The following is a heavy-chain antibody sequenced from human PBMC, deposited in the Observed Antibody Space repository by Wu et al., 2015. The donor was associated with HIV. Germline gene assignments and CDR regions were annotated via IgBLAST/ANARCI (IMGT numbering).Heavy chain of an antibody. J-gene: IGHJ4*02. CDR1: GYTFTDYW. CDR2: INPNNGAT. V-gene: IGHV1-2*02. D-gene: IGHD2-8*01. Sequence: QVQLVQSGAEVKKPGASVTVSCTTSGYTFTDYWIHWVRQAPGQGVEWMSWINPNNGATSYAQKFQGRVTMTRDTSDNTVYMELSSLRSDDTAIYYCAIVIPGEWSISALWGQGALVTVSS. CDR3: AIVIPGEWSISAL.